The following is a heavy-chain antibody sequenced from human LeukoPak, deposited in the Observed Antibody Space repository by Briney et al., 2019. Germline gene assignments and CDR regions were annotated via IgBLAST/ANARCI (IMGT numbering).Heavy chain of an antibody. CDR3: AARFGYSSGWYFDY. J-gene: IGHJ4*02. CDR1: GGSISSYY. CDR2: IYYSGST. Sequence: PSETLSLTCTVSGGSISSYYWSWIRQPPGKGLEWIGYIYYSGSTNYNPSLKSRVTISVDTSKNQFSLKLSSVTAADTAVYYCAARFGYSSGWYFDYWGQGTLVTVSS. D-gene: IGHD6-19*01. V-gene: IGHV4-59*01.